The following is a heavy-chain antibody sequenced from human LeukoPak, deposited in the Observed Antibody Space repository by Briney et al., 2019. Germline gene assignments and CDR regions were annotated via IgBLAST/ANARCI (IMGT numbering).Heavy chain of an antibody. V-gene: IGHV1-2*02. CDR2: INPNSGGT. D-gene: IGHD2-21*02. CDR1: GYTFTDYY. J-gene: IGHJ5*02. Sequence: ASVKVSCKASGYTFTDYYIHWVRQAPGQGLEWMGWINPNSGGTSYAQKFQGRVTMTRDTSISTAYMELSRLRSDDTAVYYCARDREWYCGGDCYSSWFDPWGQGTLVTVSS. CDR3: ARDREWYCGGDCYSSWFDP.